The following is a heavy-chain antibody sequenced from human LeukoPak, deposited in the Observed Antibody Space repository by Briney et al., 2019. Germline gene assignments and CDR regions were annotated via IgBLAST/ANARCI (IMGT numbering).Heavy chain of an antibody. V-gene: IGHV3-7*01. D-gene: IGHD5-18*01. CDR3: ARSKSWIQLWFDY. Sequence: GGSLRLPCAASGFTFSSYWMTWVRQAPGKGLEWVANIKQDGSEKYYVDSVKGRFTISRDNAKNSLYLQMNSLRAEDTAVYYCARSKSWIQLWFDYWGQGTLVTVSS. CDR2: IKQDGSEK. CDR1: GFTFSSYW. J-gene: IGHJ4*02.